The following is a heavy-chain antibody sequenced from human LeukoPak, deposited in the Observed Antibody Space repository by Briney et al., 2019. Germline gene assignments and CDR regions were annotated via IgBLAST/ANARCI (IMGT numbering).Heavy chain of an antibody. D-gene: IGHD5-18*01. J-gene: IGHJ6*02. V-gene: IGHV3-49*04. CDR3: SRGPIQLWVHNGVDV. CDR1: GFNFGDHA. Sequence: PGWSLRHSCTTSGFNFGDHAMTWVRQAPGKGLEWVGFIRSKAYRGTTEYGASVKGRFTISRDDSKSVVYLQMNSLKSEDTAVYYCSRGPIQLWVHNGVDVWGQGTTVTVSS. CDR2: IRSKAYRGTT.